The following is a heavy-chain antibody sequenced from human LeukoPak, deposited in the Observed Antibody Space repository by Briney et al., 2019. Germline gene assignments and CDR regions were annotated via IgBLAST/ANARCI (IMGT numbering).Heavy chain of an antibody. CDR3: VRETSGGSH. D-gene: IGHD2-15*01. J-gene: IGHJ4*02. CDR1: GFIFSSYD. CDR2: ISNNGGRT. V-gene: IGHV3-23*01. Sequence: PGGSLRLSCAGSGFIFSSYDMSWVRQAPGKGLEWVSSISNNGGRTYYADSVKGRFTISRDNSEKTLYLQMDSLRVEDTAVYYCVRETSGGSHWGQGTLVTVSS.